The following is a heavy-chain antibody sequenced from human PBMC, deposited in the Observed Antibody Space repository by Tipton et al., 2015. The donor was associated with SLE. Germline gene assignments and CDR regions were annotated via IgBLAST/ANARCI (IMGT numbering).Heavy chain of an antibody. D-gene: IGHD6-19*01. Sequence: SLRLSCAASGFTFSSYWMSWVRQAPGKGLEWVAVISYDGSNKYYADSVKGRFTISRDNSKNTLYLQMNSLRAEDTAVYYCARDEGTVAPFDYWGQGTLVTVSS. CDR1: GFTFSSYW. V-gene: IGHV3-30-3*01. CDR2: ISYDGSNK. J-gene: IGHJ4*02. CDR3: ARDEGTVAPFDY.